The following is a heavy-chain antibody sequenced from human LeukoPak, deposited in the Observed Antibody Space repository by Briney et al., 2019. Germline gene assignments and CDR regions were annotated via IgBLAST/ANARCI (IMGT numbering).Heavy chain of an antibody. Sequence: SETLSLTCTVSGGSIGSYYWNWVRQAPGKGLEWIGYIHYSGSTNHNSSLKSRVTISVDTSKNQYSLKLNSVTAADTAVYYCARDGVAGGFDFWGQGTLVTVSS. CDR1: GGSIGSYY. CDR3: ARDGVAGGFDF. J-gene: IGHJ4*02. CDR2: IHYSGST. D-gene: IGHD6-19*01. V-gene: IGHV4-59*01.